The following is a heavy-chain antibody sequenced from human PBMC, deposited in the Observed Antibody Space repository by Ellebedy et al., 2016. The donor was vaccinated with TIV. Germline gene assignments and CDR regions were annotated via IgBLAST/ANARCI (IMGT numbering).Heavy chain of an antibody. CDR2: ISSSGSTR. V-gene: IGHV3-48*04. Sequence: GGSLRLXCSVSGFTLSGYSMNWVRQAPGKGMEWVSYISSSGSTRYYADSVKGRFTISTDNAKNSLYLQMNSLRVEDTAVYYCTRNLGHYLLSDWGQGSLVTVSS. CDR1: GFTLSGYS. J-gene: IGHJ4*02. CDR3: TRNLGHYLLSD. D-gene: IGHD2-15*01.